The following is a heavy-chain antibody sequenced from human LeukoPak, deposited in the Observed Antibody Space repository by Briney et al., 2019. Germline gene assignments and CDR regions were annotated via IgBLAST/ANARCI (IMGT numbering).Heavy chain of an antibody. CDR3: ARSSDSSGYYLGGDAFDI. CDR2: INPNSGGT. V-gene: IGHV1-2*02. J-gene: IGHJ3*02. CDR1: GYTFTGYY. Sequence: ASVKVSCKASGYTFTGYYMHWVRQAPGQGLEWMGWINPNSGGTNYAQKFQGRVTMTRDTSISTAYMELGRLRSDDTAVYYCARSSDSSGYYLGGDAFDIWGQGTMVTVSS. D-gene: IGHD3-22*01.